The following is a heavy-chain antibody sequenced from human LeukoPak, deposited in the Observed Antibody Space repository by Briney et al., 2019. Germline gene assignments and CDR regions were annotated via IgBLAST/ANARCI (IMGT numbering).Heavy chain of an antibody. CDR1: GFSFRNSW. CDR2: IKEDGTEK. Sequence: GSLRLSCAGSGFSFRNSWMSWVRQAPGKGLEWVANIKEDGTEKDYVDSVKGRFTISRDNSKNSVYLQMNSLRVEDTGVYYCARDPYKYDTRGYFSTALDIWGHGSKVTVSS. CDR3: ARDPYKYDTRGYFSTALDI. J-gene: IGHJ3*02. D-gene: IGHD3-22*01. V-gene: IGHV3-7*01.